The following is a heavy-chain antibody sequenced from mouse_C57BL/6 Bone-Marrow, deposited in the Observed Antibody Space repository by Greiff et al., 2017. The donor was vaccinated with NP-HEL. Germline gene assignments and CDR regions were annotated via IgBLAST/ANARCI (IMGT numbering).Heavy chain of an antibody. V-gene: IGHV1-52*01. CDR2: IDPSDSET. D-gene: IGHD4-1*01. CDR1: GYTFTSYW. Sequence: QVQLKQPGAELVRPGSSVKLSCKASGYTFTSYWMHWVKQRPIQGLEWIGNIDPSDSETHYNQKFKDKATLTVDKSSSTAYMQLSSLTSEDSAVYYCARYSNWEHYFDYWGQGTTLTVSS. CDR3: ARYSNWEHYFDY. J-gene: IGHJ2*01.